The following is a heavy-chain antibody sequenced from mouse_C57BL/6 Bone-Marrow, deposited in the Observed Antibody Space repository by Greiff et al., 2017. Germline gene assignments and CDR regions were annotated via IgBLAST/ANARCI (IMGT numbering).Heavy chain of an antibody. CDR3: AIDRTWFAY. Sequence: QVQLQQSGAELVRPGASVKLSCKASGYTFTDYYINWVKQRPGQGLEWIARIYPGSGNTSYNEKFKGKATLTAEKSSSTAYMQLSSLTSEYSAVYFCAIDRTWFAYWGQGTLVTVSA. J-gene: IGHJ3*01. V-gene: IGHV1-76*01. D-gene: IGHD2-12*01. CDR2: IYPGSGNT. CDR1: GYTFTDYY.